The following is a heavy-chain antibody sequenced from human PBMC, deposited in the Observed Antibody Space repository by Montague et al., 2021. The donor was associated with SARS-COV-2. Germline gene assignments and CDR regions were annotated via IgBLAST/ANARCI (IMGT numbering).Heavy chain of an antibody. Sequence: ETLSLTCAVYGGSFSRYYWSWIRQYPGKRLEWIGYIYSTGSSDYNPSLESRVTMSIDMSKNQFSLNLTSVTAADTAVYYCARRGGWPYFDFWSQGTLVTVSS. J-gene: IGHJ4*02. CDR1: GGSFSRYY. CDR3: ARRGGWPYFDF. V-gene: IGHV4-59*08. CDR2: IYSTGSS. D-gene: IGHD6-19*01.